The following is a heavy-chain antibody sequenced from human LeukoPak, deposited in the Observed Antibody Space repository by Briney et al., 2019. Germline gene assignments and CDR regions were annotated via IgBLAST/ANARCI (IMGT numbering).Heavy chain of an antibody. CDR3: ARDLRSNYEPYFDY. CDR2: IYHSGTT. J-gene: IGHJ4*02. CDR1: DYSISSGYY. Sequence: SETLSLTCAVSDYSISSGYYWGWIRQPPGKGLEWIGSIYHSGTTYCNPSLKSRVTISVDTSKNQFSLKLSSVTAADTAVYYCARDLRSNYEPYFDYWGQGTLVTVSS. D-gene: IGHD4-11*01. V-gene: IGHV4-38-2*02.